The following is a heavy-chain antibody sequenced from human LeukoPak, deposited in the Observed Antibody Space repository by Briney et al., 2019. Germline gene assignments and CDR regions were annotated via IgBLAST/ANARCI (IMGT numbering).Heavy chain of an antibody. D-gene: IGHD3-22*01. J-gene: IGHJ5*02. CDR2: IYTSGST. V-gene: IGHV4-61*02. CDR1: GASVSSGNYY. Sequence: SETLSLTCTVSGASVSSGNYYWTWIRQPAGKRLEWIGRIYTSGSTYYNPSLKSRVTISVDTSKNQFSLKLSSVTAADTAVYYCARAREPIVVVITANWFDPWGQGTLVTVSS. CDR3: ARAREPIVVVITANWFDP.